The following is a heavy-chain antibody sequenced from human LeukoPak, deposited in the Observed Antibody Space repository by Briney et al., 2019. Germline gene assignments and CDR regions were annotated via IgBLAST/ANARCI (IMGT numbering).Heavy chain of an antibody. J-gene: IGHJ4*02. V-gene: IGHV3-23*01. Sequence: GGTLRLSCAASGFTFSSYGMSWVRQAPGKGLEWVSAISGSGGSTYYADSVKGRFTISRDNSKNTLYLQMNSLRAEDTAVYYCARDPDGGEVLVWGQGTLVTVSS. CDR3: ARDPDGGEVLV. CDR1: GFTFSSYG. D-gene: IGHD2-8*02. CDR2: ISGSGGST.